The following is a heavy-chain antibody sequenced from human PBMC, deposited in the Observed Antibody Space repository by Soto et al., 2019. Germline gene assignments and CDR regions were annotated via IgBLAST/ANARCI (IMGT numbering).Heavy chain of an antibody. D-gene: IGHD3-10*01. CDR3: ARDTARAMVRIYYGMDV. J-gene: IGHJ6*02. CDR2: INSDGSNT. CDR1: GFTFSSYW. Sequence: GGSLRLSCAASGFTFSSYWMHWVRQAPGKGLVWVSRINSDGSNTGYADSVKGRFTISRDNSKNTLYLQMNSLRAEDTAVYYCARDTARAMVRIYYGMDVWGQGTTVTVSS. V-gene: IGHV3-74*01.